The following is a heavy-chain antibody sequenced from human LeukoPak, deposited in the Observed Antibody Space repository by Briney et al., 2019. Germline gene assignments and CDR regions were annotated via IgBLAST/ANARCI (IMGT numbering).Heavy chain of an antibody. CDR3: ARVVPTMSKTFDY. CDR2: INHSGST. V-gene: IGHV4-34*01. Sequence: PSETLSLTCAVYGGSFSGYYWSWIRQPPGKGLEWIGEINHSGSTNYNPSLKGRVTISVDTSKNQFSLKLSSVTAADTAVYYCARVVPTMSKTFDYWGQGTPVTVSS. CDR1: GGSFSGYY. D-gene: IGHD5-12*01. J-gene: IGHJ4*02.